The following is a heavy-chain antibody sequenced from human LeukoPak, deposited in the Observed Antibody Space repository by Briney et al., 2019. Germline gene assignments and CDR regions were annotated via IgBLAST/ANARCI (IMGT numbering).Heavy chain of an antibody. V-gene: IGHV3-48*03. J-gene: IGHJ4*02. D-gene: IGHD5-24*01. CDR1: GFTFSSYE. CDR2: ISSSGSTI. Sequence: PGGSLRLSCAASGFTFSSYEMNWVRQAPGKGLEWGSYISSSGSTIYYADSVKGRFTISRDNAKNSLYLQMNSLRAEDTAVYYCARDERWLTQGVDYWGQGTLVTVSS. CDR3: ARDERWLTQGVDY.